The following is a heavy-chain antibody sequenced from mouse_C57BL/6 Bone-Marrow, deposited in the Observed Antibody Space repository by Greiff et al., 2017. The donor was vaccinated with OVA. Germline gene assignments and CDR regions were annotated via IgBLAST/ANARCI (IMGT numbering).Heavy chain of an antibody. D-gene: IGHD3-2*02. CDR1: GYTFTSYW. J-gene: IGHJ2*01. Sequence: VQLQQPGAELVRPGSSVKLSCKASGYTFTSYWMDWVKQRPGQGLEWIGNIYPSDSETHYNQKFKDKATLTVDKSSSTAYMQLSSLTSEDSAVYYCAAGQLRLVYWGRGTTLTVSA. CDR2: IYPSDSET. V-gene: IGHV1-61*01. CDR3: AAGQLRLVY.